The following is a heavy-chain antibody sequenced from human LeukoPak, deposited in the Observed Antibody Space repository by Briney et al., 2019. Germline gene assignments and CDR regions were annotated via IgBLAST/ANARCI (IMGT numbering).Heavy chain of an antibody. D-gene: IGHD3-10*01. CDR2: ISYDGSNK. J-gene: IGHJ4*02. Sequence: GGSLRLSCAASGFTFSSYGMHWVRQAPGKGLEWVAVISYDGSNKYYADSVKGRFTISRDNSKNTLYLQMNSLRAEDTAVYYCAKDRYQRITMVRGARGYFDYWGQGTLVTVSS. V-gene: IGHV3-30*18. CDR1: GFTFSSYG. CDR3: AKDRYQRITMVRGARGYFDY.